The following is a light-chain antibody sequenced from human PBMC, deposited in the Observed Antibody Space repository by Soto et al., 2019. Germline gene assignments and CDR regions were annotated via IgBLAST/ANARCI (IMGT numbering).Light chain of an antibody. J-gene: IGLJ2*01. CDR1: SSDVGGYNY. CDR2: EVS. V-gene: IGLV2-14*01. CDR3: SSFTSSGTYMV. Sequence: QSALTQPASVSGSPGQSITISCTGTSSDVGGYNYVSWYQQHPGKAPKLMIYEVSNGPSGVSNRFSGSKSGNTASLTISGLQAEDEADYYCSSFTSSGTYMVFGGGTKLTVL.